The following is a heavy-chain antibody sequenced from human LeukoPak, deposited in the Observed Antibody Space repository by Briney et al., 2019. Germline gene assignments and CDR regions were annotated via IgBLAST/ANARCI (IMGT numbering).Heavy chain of an antibody. CDR1: GGSFSGYY. CDR2: INHSGST. Sequence: PSETLSLTCAVYGGSFSGYYWSWIRQPPGKGLEWIGEINHSGSTNYNPSLKSRVTISVDTSKNQFSLKLSSVTAADTAVYYCARDLSPEGYYGMDVWGQGTTVTVSS. J-gene: IGHJ6*02. CDR3: ARDLSPEGYYGMDV. V-gene: IGHV4-34*01. D-gene: IGHD3-16*02.